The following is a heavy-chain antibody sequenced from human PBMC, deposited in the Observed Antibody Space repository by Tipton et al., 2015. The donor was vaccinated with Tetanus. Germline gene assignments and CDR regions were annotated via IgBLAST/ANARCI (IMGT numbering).Heavy chain of an antibody. CDR3: VTVNFPNYYHHGMDV. Sequence: QLVQSGAEVKPSETLSLTCSVSRGPISSYYWSWIRQPAGKGLEWIGHISNGNPDYAPSLKSRVTLSVDTSKNEFSLRLRSVTAADTAMYYCVTVNFPNYYHHGMDVWGQGTTVTVSS. V-gene: IGHV4-4*07. D-gene: IGHD1-1*01. CDR1: RGPISSYY. J-gene: IGHJ6*02. CDR2: ISNGNP.